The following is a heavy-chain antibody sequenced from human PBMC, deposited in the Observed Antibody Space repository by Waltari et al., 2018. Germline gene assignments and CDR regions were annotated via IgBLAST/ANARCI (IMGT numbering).Heavy chain of an antibody. CDR3: ARGGALWELYAFDI. CDR1: VGTFSTSA. J-gene: IGHJ3*02. CDR2: FLPIFGTA. V-gene: IGHV1-69*14. Sequence: QGQLVQSGAGVKKPGSSVKISCKASVGTFSTSAISWVRQAPGQGLEWMGGFLPIFGTANYAQKFQGRVTITADNSTSTAYMELSSLRSEDTAVYYCARGGALWELYAFDIWGQGTMVTVSS. D-gene: IGHD1-26*01.